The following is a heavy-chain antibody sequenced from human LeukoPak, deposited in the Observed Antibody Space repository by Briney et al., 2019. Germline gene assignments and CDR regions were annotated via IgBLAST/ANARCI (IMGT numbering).Heavy chain of an antibody. CDR2: INHSGST. CDR1: GGFFSGYY. V-gene: IGHV4-34*01. D-gene: IGHD4-17*01. J-gene: IGHJ4*02. CDR3: ARGLLSTVNDY. Sequence: SETLSLTCAVYGGFFSGYYWSWIRQPPGKGLEWIGEINHSGSTNYNPSLKSRVTISVDTSKNQFSLKLSSVTAADTAVYYCARGLLSTVNDYWGQGTLVTVSS.